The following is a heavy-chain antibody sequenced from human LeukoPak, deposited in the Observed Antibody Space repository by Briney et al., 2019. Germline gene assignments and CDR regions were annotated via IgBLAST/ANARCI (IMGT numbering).Heavy chain of an antibody. V-gene: IGHV3-73*01. D-gene: IGHD6-13*01. CDR2: IRVKANSYAT. CDR1: GFTFSDSA. CDR3: TRRVRDSSNYWFDP. Sequence: GGSLRLSCAASGFTFSDSAMHWVRQAPGKGLEWVGRIRVKANSYATVYAASVRGRFTISRDDSKNTVYLQMNSLKSEDTAVYYCTRRVRDSSNYWFDPWGQGTLVTVSS. J-gene: IGHJ5*02.